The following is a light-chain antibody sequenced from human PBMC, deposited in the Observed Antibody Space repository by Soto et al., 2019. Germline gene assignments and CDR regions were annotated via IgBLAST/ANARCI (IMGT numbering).Light chain of an antibody. CDR1: QSVSNTY. CDR2: DAS. Sequence: EIVLTQSPATLSLSPGERATLSCGASQSVSNTYLAWYQQKPGQAPRLLIYDASSRATGLPARFSGSGSGTEFTLTISSLQSEDFAVYYCQQYYNWPPRVTFGQGTRLEIK. CDR3: QQYYNWPPRVT. V-gene: IGKV3-15*01. J-gene: IGKJ5*01.